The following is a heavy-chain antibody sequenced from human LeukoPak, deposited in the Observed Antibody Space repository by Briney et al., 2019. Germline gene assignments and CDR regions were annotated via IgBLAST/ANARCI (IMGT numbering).Heavy chain of an antibody. D-gene: IGHD3-16*02. J-gene: IGHJ3*02. CDR2: INHSGST. V-gene: IGHV4-34*01. CDR3: ARDRAAFDI. Sequence: TSETLSLTCAVYGGSFSGYYWSWIRQPPGKGLEWIGEINHSGSTNYNPSLKSRVTISVDTSKNQFSLKLSSVTAADTAVYYCARDRAAFDIWGQGTMVTVSS. CDR1: GGSFSGYY.